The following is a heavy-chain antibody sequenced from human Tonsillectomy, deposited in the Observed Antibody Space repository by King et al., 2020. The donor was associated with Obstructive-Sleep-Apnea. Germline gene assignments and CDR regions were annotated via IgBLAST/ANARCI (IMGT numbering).Heavy chain of an antibody. CDR1: GGSISSVVYS. CDR2: IYYSGST. V-gene: IGHV4-31*03. Sequence: VQLQESGPGLVKPSQTLSLTCTVSGGSISSVVYSWSWIRQHPVEGLEWIVYIYYSGSTNYYPSLKSRVTILVDTSKNQFSLMLSSVTAADTAVYYCASYLEPYGSGSYYNGHFDLWGRGTLVTVSS. J-gene: IGHJ2*01. D-gene: IGHD3-10*01. CDR3: ASYLEPYGSGSYYNGHFDL.